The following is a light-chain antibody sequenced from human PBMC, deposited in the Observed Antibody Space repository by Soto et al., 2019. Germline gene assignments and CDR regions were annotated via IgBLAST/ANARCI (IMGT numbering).Light chain of an antibody. J-gene: IGKJ1*01. V-gene: IGKV3-20*01. CDR1: QSVSSSY. CDR2: GAS. CDR3: QQYVTSPEWM. Sequence: EIVLTQSPGTLSLSPGERATLSCRASQSVSSSYLAWYHQKPGQAPRLLIYGASSRATGIPDRFSGSGSGTDFTLTISGLEPEDFAVYYCQQYVTSPEWMFGQGTKVEIK.